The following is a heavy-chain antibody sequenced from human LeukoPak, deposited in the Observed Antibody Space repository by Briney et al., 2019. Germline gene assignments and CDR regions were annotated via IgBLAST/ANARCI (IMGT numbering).Heavy chain of an antibody. Sequence: PGGSLRLSCSASGFTFSSYAMHWVRQAPGKGLEYVSAISSNGGSTYYADSVKGRFTISRDNSKNTLYLQMSSLRAEDTAVYYCAKDRGRSSGWYHYWGQGTLVTVSS. V-gene: IGHV3-64D*06. CDR1: GFTFSSYA. CDR2: ISSNGGST. CDR3: AKDRGRSSGWYHY. J-gene: IGHJ4*02. D-gene: IGHD6-19*01.